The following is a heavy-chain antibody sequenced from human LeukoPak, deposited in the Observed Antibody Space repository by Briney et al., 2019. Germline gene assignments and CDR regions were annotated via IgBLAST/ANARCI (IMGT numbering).Heavy chain of an antibody. V-gene: IGHV4-34*01. D-gene: IGHD6-19*01. CDR1: GGSFSGYY. Sequence: PSETLSLTCAVYGGSFSGYYWSWIRQPPGKELEWIGEINHSGSTNYNPSLKSRVTISVDTSKNQFSLKLSSVTAADTAVYYCARGSSSGWFRYYYYMDVWGKGTTVTVSS. J-gene: IGHJ6*03. CDR3: ARGSSSGWFRYYYYMDV. CDR2: INHSGST.